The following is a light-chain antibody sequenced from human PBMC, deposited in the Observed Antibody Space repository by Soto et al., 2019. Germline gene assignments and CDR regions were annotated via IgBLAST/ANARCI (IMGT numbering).Light chain of an antibody. CDR1: QSISSN. Sequence: EIVLTQSPGTLSLSLGERATLSCRASQSISSNLAWYQQKPGQAPRLLIYDASSRPTGIPDRFSGSGSGTDFTLTISRLEPEDFAVFYCQQYGSSPTFGQGTKVEIK. J-gene: IGKJ1*01. CDR2: DAS. V-gene: IGKV3-20*01. CDR3: QQYGSSPT.